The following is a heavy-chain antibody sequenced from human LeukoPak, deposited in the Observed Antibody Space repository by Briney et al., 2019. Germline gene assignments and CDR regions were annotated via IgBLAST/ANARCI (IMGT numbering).Heavy chain of an antibody. D-gene: IGHD6-19*01. CDR1: GLTFSSYA. Sequence: GGSLRLSCAASGLTFSSYAMSWVRQAPGKGPEWVANINKDGSEKYYVDSLKGRFTISRDNAENSLYLQMNSLRAEDTAVYYCATYSTGRYKGLEYWGQGTLVTVSS. J-gene: IGHJ4*02. V-gene: IGHV3-7*03. CDR2: INKDGSEK. CDR3: ATYSTGRYKGLEY.